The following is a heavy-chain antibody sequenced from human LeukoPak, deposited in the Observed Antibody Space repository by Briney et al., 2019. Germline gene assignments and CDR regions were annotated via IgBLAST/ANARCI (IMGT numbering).Heavy chain of an antibody. V-gene: IGHV1-2*02. CDR3: AREKGGNSGFDY. J-gene: IGHJ4*02. D-gene: IGHD4-23*01. CDR2: INSNSGDP. CDR1: GYTFSGYY. Sequence: ASVKVSCKASGYTFSGYYMHRVRQAPGQGLEWMGWINSNSGDPNYAQKFQGRVTLTRDTSISTAYMELSRLRSDDTAVYYCAREKGGNSGFDYWGRGTLVTVSS.